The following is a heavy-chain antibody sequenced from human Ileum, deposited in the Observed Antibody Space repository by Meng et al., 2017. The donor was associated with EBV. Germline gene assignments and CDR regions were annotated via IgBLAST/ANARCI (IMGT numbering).Heavy chain of an antibody. D-gene: IGHD1-26*01. CDR1: GYSSSTTNW. V-gene: IGHV4-28*01. J-gene: IGHJ4*02. Sequence: QVQRQESGPGLVKPSDTLSPTCAVSGYSSSTTNWWGWIRQPPGKGLEWIGHIYYSGTTYNNPSLKSRVTMSIDPSKNQFSLKLSSVTAVDTAVYYCARNSESGSYIDYWGLGTLVTVSS. CDR3: ARNSESGSYIDY. CDR2: IYYSGTT.